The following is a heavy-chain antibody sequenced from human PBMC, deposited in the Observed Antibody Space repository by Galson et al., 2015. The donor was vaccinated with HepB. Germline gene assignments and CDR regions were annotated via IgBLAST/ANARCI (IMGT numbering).Heavy chain of an antibody. CDR1: GFTFSDYY. CDR2: ISSSGSTI. D-gene: IGHD6-13*01. J-gene: IGHJ4*02. Sequence: SLRLSCAASGFTFSDYYMSWIRQAPGKGLEWVSYISSSGSTIYYADSVKGRFTISRDNAKNSLYLQMNSLRAEDTAVYYCARRERRFSSRVDYWGQGTLVTVSS. CDR3: ARRERRFSSRVDY. V-gene: IGHV3-11*01.